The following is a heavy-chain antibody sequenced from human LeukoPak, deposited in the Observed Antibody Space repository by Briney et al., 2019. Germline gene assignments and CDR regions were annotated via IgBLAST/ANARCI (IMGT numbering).Heavy chain of an antibody. V-gene: IGHV3-23*01. Sequence: PGGSLRLSCAASGFTFSSYAMSWVRQVPGKGLEWVSAIRGSGDYTYYADSVQGRFTISRDNSKNTLYLQMNSLRADDTAVYYCAKDRDVWSVFIWGQGTLVTVSS. CDR1: GFTFSSYA. CDR2: IRGSGDYT. J-gene: IGHJ4*02. D-gene: IGHD3-3*01. CDR3: AKDRDVWSVFI.